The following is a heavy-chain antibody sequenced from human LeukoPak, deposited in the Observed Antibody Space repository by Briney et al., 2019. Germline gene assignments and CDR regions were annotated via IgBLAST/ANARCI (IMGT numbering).Heavy chain of an antibody. J-gene: IGHJ6*02. CDR3: AAVAQWLVQDYYFHYGMDV. D-gene: IGHD6-19*01. CDR2: ISSDSSYI. Sequence: GGSLRLSCAASGFTFNSYDMNWVRQAPGKGLEWVSSISSDSSYIYYADSVKGRFTISRDNAKNLLYLQMNSLRVEDTAVYYCAAVAQWLVQDYYFHYGMDVGGQGTTVTVS. CDR1: GFTFNSYD. V-gene: IGHV3-21*01.